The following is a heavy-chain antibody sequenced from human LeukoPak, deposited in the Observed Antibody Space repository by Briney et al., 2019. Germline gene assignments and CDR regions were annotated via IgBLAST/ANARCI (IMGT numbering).Heavy chain of an antibody. D-gene: IGHD6-13*01. CDR2: IYPGDSDT. J-gene: IGHJ5*02. V-gene: IGHV5-51*01. Sequence: GESLKISCKGSGYRVTSYWIGWVRQMAGKGLEWMGIIYPGDSDTRYSPSFEGQVTVSADKSISTAYLQWSSLKASDSAMYYCARHSVQQVDNWFDPWGQGTLVTVSS. CDR1: GYRVTSYW. CDR3: ARHSVQQVDNWFDP.